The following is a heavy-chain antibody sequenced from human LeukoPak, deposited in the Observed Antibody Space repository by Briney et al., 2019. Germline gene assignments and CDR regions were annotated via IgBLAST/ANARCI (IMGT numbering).Heavy chain of an antibody. D-gene: IGHD6-6*01. Sequence: GESLKISCKGSGYSFTSYWIGWVRQAPGQGLEWMGWISAYNGNTNYAQKLQGRVTMTTDTSTSTAYMELRSLRSDDTAVYYCATGYSSSPWAFDIWGQGTMVTVSS. CDR2: ISAYNGNT. CDR3: ATGYSSSPWAFDI. J-gene: IGHJ3*02. V-gene: IGHV1-18*04. CDR1: GYSFTSYW.